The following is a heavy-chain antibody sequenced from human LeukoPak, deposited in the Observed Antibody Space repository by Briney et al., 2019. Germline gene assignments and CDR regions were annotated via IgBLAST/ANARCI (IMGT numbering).Heavy chain of an antibody. CDR2: IYYSGST. D-gene: IGHD2-2*01. Sequence: SETLSLTCTVSGGSISSYYWSWIRQPPGKGLEWIGYIYYSGSTNYNPSLKSRVTISVDTSKNQFSLKLSSVTAADTAVYYCAGSGDIVAVPSVFDPWGQGTLVTVSS. J-gene: IGHJ5*02. CDR3: AGSGDIVAVPSVFDP. V-gene: IGHV4-59*01. CDR1: GGSISSYY.